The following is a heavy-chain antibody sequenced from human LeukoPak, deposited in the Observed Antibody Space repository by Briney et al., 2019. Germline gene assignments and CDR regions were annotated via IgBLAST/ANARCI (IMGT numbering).Heavy chain of an antibody. CDR1: GFTFTSYG. V-gene: IGHV3-30*02. CDR2: MRSDGSDT. Sequence: PGGSLRLSCSASGFTFTSYGMHWVRQAPGKVLEWVAFMRSDGSDTDYADSVKGRFTISRDNSKNTLYLQMSSLTPEDTAVYYCAKVAADFYYMDVWGKGTTVTISS. J-gene: IGHJ6*03. D-gene: IGHD6-19*01. CDR3: AKVAADFYYMDV.